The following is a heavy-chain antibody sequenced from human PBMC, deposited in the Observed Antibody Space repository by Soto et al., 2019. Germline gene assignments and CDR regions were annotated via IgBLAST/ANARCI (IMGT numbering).Heavy chain of an antibody. CDR1: GFTFSSYG. Sequence: QVQLVESGGGVVQPGRSLRLSCEASGFTFSSYGMHWVRQAPGKGLEWVEVIWYDGSNKYYADSVKGRFTISRDNSKNKLYLQMNSLRAEDTAVYYCARVRYSGSSYYYGMDVWGQGTTVTVSS. CDR3: ARVRYSGSSYYYGMDV. D-gene: IGHD1-26*01. V-gene: IGHV3-33*01. CDR2: IWYDGSNK. J-gene: IGHJ6*02.